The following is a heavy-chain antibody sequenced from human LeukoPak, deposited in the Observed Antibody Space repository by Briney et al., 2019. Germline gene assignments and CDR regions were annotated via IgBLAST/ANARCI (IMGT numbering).Heavy chain of an antibody. D-gene: IGHD3-10*01. CDR1: GGSISSGGYY. CDR2: IYYSGST. CDR3: ARDGDYYGSGSYYYGMDV. J-gene: IGHJ6*04. Sequence: PSETLSLTCTVSGGSISSGGYYWSWVRQHPGKGLEWIGYIYYSGSTYYNPSLRSRVTISVDTSKNQFSLKLSSVTAADTAVYYCARDGDYYGSGSYYYGMDVWGKGTTVTVSS. V-gene: IGHV4-31*03.